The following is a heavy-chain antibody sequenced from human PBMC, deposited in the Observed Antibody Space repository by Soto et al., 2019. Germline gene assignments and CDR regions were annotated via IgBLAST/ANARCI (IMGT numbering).Heavy chain of an antibody. CDR3: ATYRKFFQI. Sequence: TLSLTCTVSGGSVNSGTDYWSWIRQPPGKGLEWIGYTSNSGSAKYNPSLKSRVTITTDTSTNHFSLKLTSVTAADTAVYYCATYRKFFQIWGQGTKVTVSS. CDR1: GGSVNSGTDY. CDR2: TSNSGSA. V-gene: IGHV4-61*03. J-gene: IGHJ3*02.